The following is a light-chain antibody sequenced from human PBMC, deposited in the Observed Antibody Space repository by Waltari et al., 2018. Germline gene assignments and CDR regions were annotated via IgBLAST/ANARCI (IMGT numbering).Light chain of an antibody. Sequence: VLTQSPGTLSLSPGERATLSCRASQPVSSSYLAWYQQIPGRAPRLLIYDASNRATGVPDRFIAGGSGTDFTLTITRLEPEDVAVYYCQQYGPSYTFGQGTKLEIK. V-gene: IGKV3-20*01. CDR1: QPVSSSY. CDR2: DAS. J-gene: IGKJ2*01. CDR3: QQYGPSYT.